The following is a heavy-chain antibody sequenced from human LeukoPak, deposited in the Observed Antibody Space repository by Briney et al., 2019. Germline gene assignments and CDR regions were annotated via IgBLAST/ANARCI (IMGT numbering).Heavy chain of an antibody. J-gene: IGHJ3*01. D-gene: IGHD2-2*01. Sequence: TGGSLRLSCAASGFTFSNYWMHWVRQAPGKGLVWVSRVNSDGSSTSYADSVKDRFTISRDNAKNTLYLQMNSLRAEDTAVYYCAREVVPSAPGGAFDVWGQGTMVTVSS. CDR2: VNSDGSST. V-gene: IGHV3-74*01. CDR3: AREVVPSAPGGAFDV. CDR1: GFTFSNYW.